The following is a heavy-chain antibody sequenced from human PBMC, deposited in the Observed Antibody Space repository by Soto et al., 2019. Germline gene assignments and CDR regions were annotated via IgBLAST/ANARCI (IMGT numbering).Heavy chain of an antibody. CDR1: GFTFSSYA. CDR3: ACNSGAGSYYVDY. J-gene: IGHJ4*02. D-gene: IGHD3-10*01. V-gene: IGHV3-23*01. Sequence: EVQLLESGGGLVQPGGSLRLSCAASGFTFSSYAMWWVRQAPGKGLECVSAISGGGETTYYADSVKGRFTISRDNSKDTLSLQMNCLRAEDTAVYYCACNSGAGSYYVDYWGQGTLVTVSS. CDR2: ISGGGETT.